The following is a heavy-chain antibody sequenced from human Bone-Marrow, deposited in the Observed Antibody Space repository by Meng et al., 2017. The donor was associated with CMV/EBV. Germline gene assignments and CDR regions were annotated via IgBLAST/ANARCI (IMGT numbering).Heavy chain of an antibody. CDR2: ISYDGINT. V-gene: IGHV3-30*03. J-gene: IGHJ6*02. CDR1: GFSLSGYS. D-gene: IGHD6-6*01. CDR3: ARVKATRLDSPFYNGMYV. Sequence: GGSLRLCGKASGFSLSGYSMHWVRQAPGKGLDWVAVISYDGINTFYVDSVKGRFTISRDNSKNTLYLQVNSLTAEDTAVYYCARVKATRLDSPFYNGMYVWGQGTTVTVSS.